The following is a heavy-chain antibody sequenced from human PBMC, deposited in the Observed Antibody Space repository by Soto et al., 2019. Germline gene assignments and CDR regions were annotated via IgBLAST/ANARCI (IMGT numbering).Heavy chain of an antibody. J-gene: IGHJ6*02. CDR2: ISYDGRNK. D-gene: IGHD5-18*01. CDR1: GFSFSRYG. V-gene: IGHV3-30*04. CDR3: ARDHLGSYGPVVGMDV. Sequence: HPGGSLRLSCAASGFSFSRYGLHWVRQAPGKGLEWVTVISYDGRNKYYADSVKGRFTISRDNSKNTLYLQMNSLRAEDTAVYYCARDHLGSYGPVVGMDVWGQGTTVTVSS.